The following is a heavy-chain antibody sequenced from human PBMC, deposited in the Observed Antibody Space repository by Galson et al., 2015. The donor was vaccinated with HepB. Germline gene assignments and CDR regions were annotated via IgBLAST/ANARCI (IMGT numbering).Heavy chain of an antibody. CDR3: ARLGIAESGTMNNEF. J-gene: IGHJ4*02. D-gene: IGHD6-19*01. V-gene: IGHV4-39*01. CDR1: GVSIKTTTFH. Sequence: SETLSLTCSVPGVSIKTTTFHWGWIRQAPGKGLEWIGNINYSGNNFYNPSLRSRVTISMDKWNNQFSLRLDSVTAADSAVYYCARLGIAESGTMNNEFWGQGTPVIVSS. CDR2: INYSGNN.